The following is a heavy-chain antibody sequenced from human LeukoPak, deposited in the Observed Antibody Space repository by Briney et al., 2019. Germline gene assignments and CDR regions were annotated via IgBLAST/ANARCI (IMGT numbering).Heavy chain of an antibody. V-gene: IGHV4-30-2*01. Sequence: SETLSLTCAVSGASISSGGYSWSWIRQPPGKGLEWIGYIYHSGSTYYNPSLKSRVTISVDRSKNQFPLKLSSVTAADTAVYYCARGPHCSGGSCYRLDYWGQGTLVTVSS. CDR2: IYHSGST. J-gene: IGHJ4*02. CDR1: GASISSGGYS. D-gene: IGHD2-15*01. CDR3: ARGPHCSGGSCYRLDY.